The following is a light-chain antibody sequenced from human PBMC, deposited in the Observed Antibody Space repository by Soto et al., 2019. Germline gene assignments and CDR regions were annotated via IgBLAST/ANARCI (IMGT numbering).Light chain of an antibody. V-gene: IGKV3-11*01. CDR1: QSVINY. CDR3: QQRANWPLT. Sequence: EIVLTQSPATLSLSPGERATLSCRASQSVINYFAWNQQKPGQDPRLLIYDTANRATGIPARFSGSGSGTDFTLIISSLEPEDFAVYYCQQRANWPLTFGGGTKVEIK. J-gene: IGKJ4*01. CDR2: DTA.